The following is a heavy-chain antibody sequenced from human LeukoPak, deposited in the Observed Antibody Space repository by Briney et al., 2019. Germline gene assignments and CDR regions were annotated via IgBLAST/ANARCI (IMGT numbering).Heavy chain of an antibody. Sequence: QSSETLSLTCTVSGGSISSSSYYWGWIRQPPGKGLEWIGEINHSGSTNYNPSLKSRVTISVDTSKNQFSLKLSSVTAADTAVYYCARGHKILEWLLFRAEYFQHWGQGTLVTVSS. J-gene: IGHJ1*01. D-gene: IGHD3-3*01. CDR3: ARGHKILEWLLFRAEYFQH. CDR2: INHSGST. CDR1: GGSISSSSYY. V-gene: IGHV4-39*07.